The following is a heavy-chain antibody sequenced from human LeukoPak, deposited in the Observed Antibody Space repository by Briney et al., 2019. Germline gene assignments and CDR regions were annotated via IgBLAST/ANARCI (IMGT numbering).Heavy chain of an antibody. V-gene: IGHV3-74*01. CDR1: GFTLRPYA. CDR2: INSDGSST. J-gene: IGHJ6*02. Sequence: GGSLRLSCAASGFTLRPYAMHWVRQAPGKGLVWVSHINSDGSSTSYADSVKGRFTISRDNAKNTVYLQMNSLRAEDTALYYCARSPYYYGMDVWGQGTTVTVSS. CDR3: ARSPYYYGMDV.